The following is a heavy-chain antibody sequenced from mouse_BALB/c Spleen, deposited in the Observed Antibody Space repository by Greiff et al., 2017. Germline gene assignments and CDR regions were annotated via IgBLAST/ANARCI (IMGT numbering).Heavy chain of an antibody. CDR1: GFNIKDYY. CDR2: IDPENGNT. Sequence: VQLKQSGAELVRPGALVKLSCKASGFNIKDYYMHWVKQRPEQGLEWIGWIDPENGNTIYDPKFQGKASITADTSSNTAYLQLSSLTSEDTAVYYCARYGAMDYWGQGTSVTVSS. CDR3: ARYGAMDY. D-gene: IGHD1-1*01. V-gene: IGHV14-1*02. J-gene: IGHJ4*01.